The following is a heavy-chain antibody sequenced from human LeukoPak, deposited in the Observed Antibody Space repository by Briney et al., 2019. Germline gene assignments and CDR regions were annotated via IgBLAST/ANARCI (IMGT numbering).Heavy chain of an antibody. CDR1: GGSINNYY. Sequence: SETLSLTCTVSGGSINNYYWNWIRQPAGKGLEWIGRVYTSGSANYSPSLESRVTMSVDTSKNQFSLKLSSVTAADTAVYYCARGRRGFTVTTYGGYFDYWGQGTLVTVSS. D-gene: IGHD4-17*01. CDR2: VYTSGSA. V-gene: IGHV4-4*07. J-gene: IGHJ4*02. CDR3: ARGRRGFTVTTYGGYFDY.